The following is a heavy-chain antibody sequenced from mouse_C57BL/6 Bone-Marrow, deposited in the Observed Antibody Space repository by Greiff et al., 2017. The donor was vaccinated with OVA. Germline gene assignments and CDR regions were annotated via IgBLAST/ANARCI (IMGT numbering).Heavy chain of an antibody. CDR3: AITPVVAKEAWFAY. CDR1: GYTFTSYW. V-gene: IGHV1-74*01. D-gene: IGHD1-1*01. Sequence: QVQLKQPGAELVKPGASVKVSCKASGYTFTSYWMHWVKQRPGQGLEWIGRIHPSDSDTNYNQKFKGKATLTVDKSSSTAYMQLRSLTSDDSAVYYCAITPVVAKEAWFAYWAQGTLFTVSA. CDR2: IHPSDSDT. J-gene: IGHJ3*01.